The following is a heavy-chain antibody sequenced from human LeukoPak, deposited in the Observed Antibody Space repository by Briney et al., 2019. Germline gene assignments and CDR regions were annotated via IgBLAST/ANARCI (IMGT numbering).Heavy chain of an antibody. V-gene: IGHV3-23*01. Sequence: GGSLRLACAASGFTFSGYAMNWVRQAPGKGLEWVSSISSSGDRTNYADSVKGRFTISRDNSNNRLYLQMNSLRAEDTAVYYCARPPTVTTWIFDYWGQGTLVTVSS. CDR3: ARPPTVTTWIFDY. CDR2: ISSSGDRT. D-gene: IGHD4-17*01. CDR1: GFTFSGYA. J-gene: IGHJ4*02.